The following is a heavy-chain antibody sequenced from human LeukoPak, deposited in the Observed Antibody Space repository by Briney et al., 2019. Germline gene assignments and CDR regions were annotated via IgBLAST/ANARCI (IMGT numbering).Heavy chain of an antibody. CDR1: GFTFSSYA. CDR2: ISGSGGST. D-gene: IGHD2-15*01. J-gene: IGHJ4*02. Sequence: GGSLRLSCAASGFTFSSYAMSWVRQAPGKGLEWVSAISGSGGSTYYADSVKGRFTISRDNSKNTLYLQMNSLRAEDTAVYYCAKDKGYCSGGSCYFYFDYWGQGTLVTVSS. CDR3: AKDKGYCSGGSCYFYFDY. V-gene: IGHV3-23*01.